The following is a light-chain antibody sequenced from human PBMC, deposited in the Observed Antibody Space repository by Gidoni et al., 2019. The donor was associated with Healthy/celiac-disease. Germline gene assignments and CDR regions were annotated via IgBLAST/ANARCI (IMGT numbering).Light chain of an antibody. Sequence: SYALTPPPSVSVSPGQTATITCSGDKLGDKYACWYQQKPGQSPVLVIYQDTKRPSGIPERFSGSNSGNTATLTISGTRAMDEADYYCQAWDSTTVLFGGGTKLTVL. J-gene: IGLJ2*01. CDR2: QDT. CDR1: KLGDKY. V-gene: IGLV3-1*01. CDR3: QAWDSTTVL.